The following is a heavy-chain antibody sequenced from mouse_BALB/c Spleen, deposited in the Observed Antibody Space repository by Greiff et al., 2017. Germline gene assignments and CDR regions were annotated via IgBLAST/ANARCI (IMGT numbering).Heavy chain of an antibody. CDR1: GFTFSSYG. Sequence: DVKLVESGGDLVKPGGSLKLSCAASGFTFSSYGMSWVRQTPDKRLEWVATISSGGSYTYYPDSVKGRFTISRDNAKNTLYLQMSSLKSEDTAMYYCARQPDYYGSSYGYFDVWGAGTTVTVSS. CDR2: ISSGGSYT. J-gene: IGHJ1*01. CDR3: ARQPDYYGSSYGYFDV. D-gene: IGHD1-1*01. V-gene: IGHV5-6*02.